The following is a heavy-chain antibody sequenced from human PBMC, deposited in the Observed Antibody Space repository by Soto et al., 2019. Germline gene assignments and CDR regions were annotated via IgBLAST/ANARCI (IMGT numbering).Heavy chain of an antibody. CDR3: ARSMVRGVLLYYYYGMDV. V-gene: IGHV4-34*01. Sequence: SETLSLTCAVHCWSFIGYYWSWIRQPPGKGLEWIGEINHRGSTIYNPSLKSRVTISVDTSKNQFSLKLSSVTAADTAVYYCARSMVRGVLLYYYYGMDVWGQGTTVT. CDR1: CWSFIGYY. D-gene: IGHD3-10*01. CDR2: INHRGST. J-gene: IGHJ6*02.